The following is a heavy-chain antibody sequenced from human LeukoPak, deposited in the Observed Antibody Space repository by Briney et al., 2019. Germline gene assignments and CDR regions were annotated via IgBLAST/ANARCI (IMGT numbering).Heavy chain of an antibody. J-gene: IGHJ5*02. D-gene: IGHD6-19*01. Sequence: ASVKVSCKASGYTFTGYYMHWVRQAPGQGREWMGWINPNSGGTNYAQKFQGRVTMTRDTSISTAYMELSRLRSDDTAVYYCARVVYSSGWYWFDPWGQGTLVTVSS. CDR3: ARVVYSSGWYWFDP. CDR1: GYTFTGYY. V-gene: IGHV1-2*02. CDR2: INPNSGGT.